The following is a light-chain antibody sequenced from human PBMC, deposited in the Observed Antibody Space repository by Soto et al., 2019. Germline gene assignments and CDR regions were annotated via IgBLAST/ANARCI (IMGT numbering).Light chain of an antibody. CDR1: QSISSW. V-gene: IGKV1-5*01. CDR2: DAS. CDR3: QQYNSYSQT. Sequence: IPMTQYPSTLSASVGDRDTITCRASQSISSWLAWYQQKPGKAPKLLIYDASSLESGVPSRFSGSGSGTEFTLTISSLQPDDFATYYCQQYNSYSQTFGQGTKVDIK. J-gene: IGKJ1*01.